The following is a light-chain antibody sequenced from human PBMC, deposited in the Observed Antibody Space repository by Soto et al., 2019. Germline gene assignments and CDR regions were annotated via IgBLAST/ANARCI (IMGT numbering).Light chain of an antibody. CDR1: QSISNW. CDR3: PQYGTSIQT. CDR2: HAS. Sequence: IQMSQSPSTLPASVGDRVTITCRASQSISNWLAWYQQKPGTAPKVLIYHASNLQSGVPSRFSGSGSGTDFTLTISRLEPEDFAVYYCPQYGTSIQTFGQRSKAAIK. V-gene: IGKV1-5*01. J-gene: IGKJ1*01.